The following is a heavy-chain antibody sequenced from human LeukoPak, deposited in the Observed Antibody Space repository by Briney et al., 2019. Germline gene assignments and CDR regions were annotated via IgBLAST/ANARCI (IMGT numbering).Heavy chain of an antibody. CDR2: ISTSSIYI. Sequence: GGSLRLSCAASGFTFSSYSMNWVRQAPGKGLEWVSFISTSSIYIYYADSVKGRFTISRDNAKNSLYLQMNSLRAEDTAVYYCARDRLHYGEYEKTFDYWGQGTLVTVSS. CDR3: ARDRLHYGEYEKTFDY. V-gene: IGHV3-21*01. CDR1: GFTFSSYS. J-gene: IGHJ4*02. D-gene: IGHD4-17*01.